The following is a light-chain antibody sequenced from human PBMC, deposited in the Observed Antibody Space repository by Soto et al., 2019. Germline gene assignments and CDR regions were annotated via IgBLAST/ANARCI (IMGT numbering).Light chain of an antibody. CDR3: QQYNSYWT. Sequence: DIQMTQSPSTLSASVGDRVTITCRASKSISSWLAWYQQKPGKAPRVLIYDASSLAGGVPSRFSGGGSGTEFTLTISSLQPDDFATYYCQQYNSYWTFGQATKVDIK. CDR2: DAS. CDR1: KSISSW. V-gene: IGKV1-5*01. J-gene: IGKJ1*01.